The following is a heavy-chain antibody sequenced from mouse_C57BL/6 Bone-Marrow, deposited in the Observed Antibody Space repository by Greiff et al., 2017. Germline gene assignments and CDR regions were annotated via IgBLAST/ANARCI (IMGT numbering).Heavy chain of an antibody. V-gene: IGHV1-81*01. J-gene: IGHJ2*01. Sequence: QVQLQQSGAELARPGASVKLSCKASGYTFTSYGISWVKQRTGQGLEWIGEIYPRSGHTYYNEKFKGKATLTADKSSSTAYMELRSLTSEDSAVYFCARDDYDGVYFDYGGQGTTLTVSS. CDR1: GYTFTSYG. CDR2: IYPRSGHT. D-gene: IGHD2-4*01. CDR3: ARDDYDGVYFDY.